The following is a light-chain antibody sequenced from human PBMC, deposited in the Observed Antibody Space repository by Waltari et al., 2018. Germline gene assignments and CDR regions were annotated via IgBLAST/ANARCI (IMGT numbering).Light chain of an antibody. CDR1: QRLVHSDGNTY. CDR2: KVS. Sequence: DVVMPQSPLSLPVTLGQPASISCRSSQRLVHSDGNTYLNWFQQRPGQSPRRRSYKVSTRDPGVPERFSGSGSGTDFTLKISRVEAEDVGVYYCMQGTHWPRRFGQGTKVQIK. CDR3: MQGTHWPRR. V-gene: IGKV2-30*02. J-gene: IGKJ1*01.